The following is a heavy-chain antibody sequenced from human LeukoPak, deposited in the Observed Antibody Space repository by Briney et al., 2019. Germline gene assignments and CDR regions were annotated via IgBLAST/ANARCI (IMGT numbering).Heavy chain of an antibody. CDR1: GYSFTSYW. J-gene: IGHJ4*02. CDR2: IDPSDSYT. Sequence: GESLKISCKGSGYSFTSYWISWVRQMPGKGLEWMGRIDPSDSYTNYSPSFQGHVTISADKSISTAYLQWSSLKASDTAMYYCALYYYGSGGYYKSLDYFDYWGQGTLVTVSS. CDR3: ALYYYGSGGYYKSLDYFDY. D-gene: IGHD3-10*01. V-gene: IGHV5-10-1*01.